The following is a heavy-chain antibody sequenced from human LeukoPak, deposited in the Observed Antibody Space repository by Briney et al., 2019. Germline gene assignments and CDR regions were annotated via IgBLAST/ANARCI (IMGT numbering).Heavy chain of an antibody. CDR2: IIPLLGIA. CDR3: ARDYCSGGSCYSSYYYYGLDV. D-gene: IGHD2-15*01. CDR1: GGTFSTYA. J-gene: IGHJ6*02. Sequence: PVKASCKASGGTFSTYAVSRVRQAPGQGLEWMGRIIPLLGIAIYAQRFQGRVTITADKSTNTAYMELSSLRFEESAVYYCARDYCSGGSCYSSYYYYGLDVWGQGTMVIVSS. V-gene: IGHV1-69*04.